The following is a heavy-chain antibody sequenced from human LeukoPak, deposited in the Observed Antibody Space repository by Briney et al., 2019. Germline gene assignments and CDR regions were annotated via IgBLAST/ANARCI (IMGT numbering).Heavy chain of an antibody. CDR1: GYTFTGYY. V-gene: IGHV1-2*02. Sequence: GASVKVSCKASGYTFTGYYMHWVRQAPGQGLEWMGWINPNSGGTNYAQKFQGRVTMTRDTSISTAYMEPSRLRSDDTAVYYCARDAPIVVVVAPIGFDPWGQGTLVTVSS. CDR2: INPNSGGT. J-gene: IGHJ5*02. CDR3: ARDAPIVVVVAPIGFDP. D-gene: IGHD2-15*01.